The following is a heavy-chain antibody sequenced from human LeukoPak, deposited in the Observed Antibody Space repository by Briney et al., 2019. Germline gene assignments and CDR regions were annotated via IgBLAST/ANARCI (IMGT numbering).Heavy chain of an antibody. Sequence: SETLSLTCTVSGGSISSGPYYWGWIRQPPGKGLEWIGYIYYSGSTNYNPSLKSRVTISVDTSKNQFSLKLSSVTAADTAVYYCAREMAAAIPYFDYWGQGTLITVSS. CDR1: GGSISSGPYY. D-gene: IGHD6-13*01. J-gene: IGHJ4*02. CDR3: AREMAAAIPYFDY. V-gene: IGHV4-61*01. CDR2: IYYSGST.